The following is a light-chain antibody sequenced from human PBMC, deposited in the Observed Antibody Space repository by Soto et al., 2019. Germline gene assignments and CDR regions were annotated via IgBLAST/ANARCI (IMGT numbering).Light chain of an antibody. V-gene: IGKV4-1*01. CDR2: WAS. CDR1: PSVLSSSNNKNY. Sequence: DLVMTQTPDSLAVSLGERATINCKSSPSVLSSSNNKNYLAWYQQKPGQPPKLLIYWASTRDSGVPDRFSGSGPGTDFTLTISSLQAEDVAVYYCQQYYSTPYTFGQGTKVDIK. J-gene: IGKJ2*01. CDR3: QQYYSTPYT.